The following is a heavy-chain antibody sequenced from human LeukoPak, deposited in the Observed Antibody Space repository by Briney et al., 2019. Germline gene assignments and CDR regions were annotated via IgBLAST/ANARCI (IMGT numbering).Heavy chain of an antibody. D-gene: IGHD1-26*01. CDR2: IKQDGSEK. CDR3: ANFEVGWSRYSGSLDAFDI. J-gene: IGHJ3*02. Sequence: LTGGSLRLSCAASGFTFSSYWMSWVRQAPGKGLEWVANIKQDGSEKYYVDSVKGRFTISRDNSKNTLYLQMNSLRAEDTAVYYCANFEVGWSRYSGSLDAFDIWGQGTMVTVSS. CDR1: GFTFSSYW. V-gene: IGHV3-7*03.